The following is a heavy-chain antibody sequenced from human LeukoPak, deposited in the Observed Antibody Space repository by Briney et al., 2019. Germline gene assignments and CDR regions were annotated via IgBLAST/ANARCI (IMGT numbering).Heavy chain of an antibody. Sequence: ASVKVSCKASGYTFTGYYMHWVRQAPGQGLEWMGWINPNSGGTNYAQKFQGRVTMTRDTSISTAYMELSRLRSDDTAVYYCARWGYCSSTSCSNWFDLWGQGTLVTVSS. CDR2: INPNSGGT. V-gene: IGHV1-2*02. CDR1: GYTFTGYY. D-gene: IGHD2-2*01. J-gene: IGHJ5*02. CDR3: ARWGYCSSTSCSNWFDL.